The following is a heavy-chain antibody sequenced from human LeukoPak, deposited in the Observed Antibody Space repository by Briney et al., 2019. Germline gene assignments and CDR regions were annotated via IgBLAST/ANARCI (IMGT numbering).Heavy chain of an antibody. CDR2: IKQDGSEK. CDR3: ARQPSFYDSEDDFWARGTLAKDY. J-gene: IGHJ4*02. D-gene: IGHD2/OR15-2a*01. V-gene: IGHV3-7*01. Sequence: GGSLRLSCAASGFTFSSYWMSWVRQAPGKGLEWVANIKQDGSEKYYVDSVKGRFTISRDNVKKSLYLQMNSLRAEDTAVYYCARQPSFYDSEDDFWARGTLAKDYWGQGILVTVSS. CDR1: GFTFSSYW.